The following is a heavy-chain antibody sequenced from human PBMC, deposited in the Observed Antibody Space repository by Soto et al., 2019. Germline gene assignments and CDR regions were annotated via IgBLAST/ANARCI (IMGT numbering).Heavy chain of an antibody. Sequence: QMQLQESGPGLVTPSETLFLTCTVSGGAIRGYYWSWIRQSAGMGLEWFVRMHTSGSTKYNPSLKSRVTISLHMSKNQTSLKLTSVTAAATALYYCVKASMPKAHFDSWGQGTLVTVSS. CDR3: VKASMPKAHFDS. CDR1: GGAIRGYY. V-gene: IGHV4-4*07. D-gene: IGHD2-2*01. J-gene: IGHJ4*02. CDR2: MHTSGST.